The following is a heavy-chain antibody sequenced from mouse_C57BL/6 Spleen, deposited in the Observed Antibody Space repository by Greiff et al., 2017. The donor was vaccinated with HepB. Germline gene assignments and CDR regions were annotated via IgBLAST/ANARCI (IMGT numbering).Heavy chain of an antibody. CDR3: ARMRTPYDSYAMDY. D-gene: IGHD2-3*01. Sequence: VQLVESGAELVKPGASVKMSCKASGYTFTSYWITWVKQRPGQGLEWIGDIYPGSGSTNYNEKFKSKATLTVDTSSSTAYMQLSSLTSEDSAVYYCARMRTPYDSYAMDYWGQGTSVTVSS. J-gene: IGHJ4*01. CDR2: IYPGSGST. V-gene: IGHV1-55*01. CDR1: GYTFTSYW.